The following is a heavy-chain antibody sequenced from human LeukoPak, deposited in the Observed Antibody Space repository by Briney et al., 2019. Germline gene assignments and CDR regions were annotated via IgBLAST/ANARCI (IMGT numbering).Heavy chain of an antibody. V-gene: IGHV3-23*01. CDR3: AKDGSIDY. Sequence: QPGGSLRLSCAASGFTFSTYAMSWVRQAPGKGLDWVSGISGSGASTYYADSVKGRFTISRDNSKNTLYLQINSLRAEDTAVYYCAKDGSIDYWGQGTLVTVSS. CDR1: GFTFSTYA. J-gene: IGHJ4*02. CDR2: ISGSGAST. D-gene: IGHD5-12*01.